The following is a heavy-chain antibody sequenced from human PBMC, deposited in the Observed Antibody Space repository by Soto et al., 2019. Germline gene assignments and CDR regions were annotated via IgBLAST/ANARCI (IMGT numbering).Heavy chain of an antibody. CDR2: INHSGST. CDR3: ARGGRCTSRCGSWYARRAFDI. J-gene: IGHJ3*02. V-gene: IGHV4-34*01. CDR1: GGSFSGYY. Sequence: SETLSLTCAVYGGSFSGYYWSWIRQPPGKGLEWIGEINHSGSTNYNPSLKSRVTISVDTSKNQFSLKLSSVTAADTAVYYCARGGRCTSRCGSWYARRAFDIWGQGTMVTVSS. D-gene: IGHD6-13*01.